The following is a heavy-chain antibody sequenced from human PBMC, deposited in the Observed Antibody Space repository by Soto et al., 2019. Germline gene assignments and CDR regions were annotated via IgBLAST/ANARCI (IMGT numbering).Heavy chain of an antibody. D-gene: IGHD6-25*01. CDR3: ARVGYSSAGHYYYYYYMDV. V-gene: IGHV1-69*02. Sequence: QVQLVQSGAEVKKPGSSVKVSCKASGGTFSSYTISWVRQAPGQGLEWMGRIIPILGIANYAQKFQGRVTITADKSTSTAYMELSSLRSEDTAVYYCARVGYSSAGHYYYYYYMDVWGKGTTVTVSS. CDR1: GGTFSSYT. J-gene: IGHJ6*03. CDR2: IIPILGIA.